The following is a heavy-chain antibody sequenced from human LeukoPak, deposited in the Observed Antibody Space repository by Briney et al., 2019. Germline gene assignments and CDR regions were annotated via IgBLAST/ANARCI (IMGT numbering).Heavy chain of an antibody. CDR1: GGSTSSGDYD. J-gene: IGHJ5*02. CDR3: ARYYDSNTSDWFAP. Sequence: PSQTLSLTCTVSGGSTSSGDYDWSWIRQPPGKGLEWIGYIYYSGSTYYNPSLKSRVTISVDTSKNQFSLKLSSVTAADTAVYYCARYYDSNTSDWFAPWGQRTLVTVSS. D-gene: IGHD3-22*01. V-gene: IGHV4-30-4*01. CDR2: IYYSGST.